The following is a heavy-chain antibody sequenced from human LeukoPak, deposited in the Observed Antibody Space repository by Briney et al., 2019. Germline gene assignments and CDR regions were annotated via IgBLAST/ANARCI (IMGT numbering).Heavy chain of an antibody. D-gene: IGHD2-15*01. CDR1: GFTFSSYA. CDR2: ISYDGSNK. CDR3: AKAYCSGGSCIDY. Sequence: GRSLRLSCAASGFTFSSYAMHWVRQAPGKGLEWVAVISYDGSNKYYADSVKGRFTISRDNSKNTLYLQMNSLRAEDTAVYYCAKAYCSGGSCIDYWGQGTLVTVSS. V-gene: IGHV3-30-3*01. J-gene: IGHJ4*02.